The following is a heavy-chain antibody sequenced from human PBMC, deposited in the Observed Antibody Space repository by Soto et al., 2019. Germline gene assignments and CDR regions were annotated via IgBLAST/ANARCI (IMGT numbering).Heavy chain of an antibody. CDR1: GVSFSNSSYY. J-gene: IGHJ4*02. CDR3: ARHGSN. V-gene: IGHV4-39*01. CDR2: IYYSGIT. Sequence: PSETLSLTCTVSGVSFSNSSYYWGWIRRPPGKGLEWIGTIYYSGITYYNPSLKSRVTISVETSKNQFSLKLTSVTAADTAVYYCARHGSNWGQGTLVTVSS.